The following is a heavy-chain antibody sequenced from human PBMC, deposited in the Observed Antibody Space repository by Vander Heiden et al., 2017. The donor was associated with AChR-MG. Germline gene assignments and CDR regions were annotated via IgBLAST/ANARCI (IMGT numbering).Heavy chain of an antibody. CDR3: AGLVGGTVLYWFDP. V-gene: IGHV4-39*01. CDR2: IYHSVAT. D-gene: IGHD1-26*01. CDR1: GGSIPNYAYY. Sequence: QLQLQESGPGLVKYSETLSLTCTAPGGSIPNYAYYWAWTGQSPGKGLEWIGTIYHSVATNYNPSLKSRVAMSIDTSKNQFSLKLSSVTAADTAVYYCAGLVGGTVLYWFDPWGQGTLVTVSS. J-gene: IGHJ5*02.